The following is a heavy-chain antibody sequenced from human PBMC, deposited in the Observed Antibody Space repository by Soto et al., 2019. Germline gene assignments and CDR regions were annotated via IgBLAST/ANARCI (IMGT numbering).Heavy chain of an antibody. CDR3: AKDGNWLDVYFDV. D-gene: IGHD6-19*01. CDR1: GFIFRNYA. CDR2: SSASGRSR. V-gene: IGHV3-23*01. Sequence: PWGSLRLSCAPSGFIFRNYAMSWVRQAPGKGLEWVSISSASGRSRYHADSVKGRFTISRDNSKNTLYLHMTNLRAEDTAVYYCAKDGNWLDVYFDVWGQGTPVTVSS. J-gene: IGHJ4*02.